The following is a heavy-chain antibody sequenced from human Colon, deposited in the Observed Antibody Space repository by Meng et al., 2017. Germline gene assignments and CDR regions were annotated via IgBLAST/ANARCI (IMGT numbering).Heavy chain of an antibody. CDR2: IYSSGST. D-gene: IGHD6-19*01. CDR1: GVSVKSGIYY. CDR3: AREGPIAVAGYDY. J-gene: IGHJ4*02. V-gene: IGHV4-61*01. Sequence: QGPVQMSGPGLVMPSESLALTCNVSGVSVKSGIYYWNWLRQPPGKTLEWIGYIYSSGSTTYNPSLKSRVTISLDTPKNQFSLKLTSVTAADTAVYYCAREGPIAVAGYDYWGQGTLVTASS.